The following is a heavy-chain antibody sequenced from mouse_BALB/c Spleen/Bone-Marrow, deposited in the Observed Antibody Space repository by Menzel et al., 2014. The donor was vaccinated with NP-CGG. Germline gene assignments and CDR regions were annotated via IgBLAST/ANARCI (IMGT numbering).Heavy chain of an antibody. D-gene: IGHD1-1*01. CDR3: APYYYGRWFAN. J-gene: IGHJ3*01. Sequence: EVKLVESGAELVKPGASVKLSCSASGFNIKDTYRHWVKQRPEQGLEWIGRIDPANGNIKYDPKFQGKATITADTSSNTAYLQLSSLTSEDTAVYYCAPYYYGRWFANWGQGTLVTVSA. V-gene: IGHV14-3*02. CDR1: GFNIKDTY. CDR2: IDPANGNI.